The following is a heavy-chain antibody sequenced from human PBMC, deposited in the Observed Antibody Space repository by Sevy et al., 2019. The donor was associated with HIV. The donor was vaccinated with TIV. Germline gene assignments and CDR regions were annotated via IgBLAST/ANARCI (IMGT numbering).Heavy chain of an antibody. CDR1: EFTFSSYW. J-gene: IGHJ4*02. CDR3: ARHRGGVVDY. CDR2: ISSDGSST. V-gene: IGHV3-74*01. D-gene: IGHD3-16*01. Sequence: GGSLRLSCAASEFTFSSYWMHWVRQAPGKGLVWVSRISSDGSSTNYADSVKGRFTISRDNAKNTLYLQMNSLRAEDTAVYYCARHRGGVVDYWGQGTLVTVSS.